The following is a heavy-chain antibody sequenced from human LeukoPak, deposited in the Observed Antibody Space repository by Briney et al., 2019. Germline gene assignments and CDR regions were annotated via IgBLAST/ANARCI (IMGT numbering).Heavy chain of an antibody. CDR1: GYRFTNYW. Sequence: GESLKISCKASGYRFTNYWIGWVRQMPGKGLEWMGIIYPDVSDTRYSPSFQGQVTISADKSISTAYLQWSSLKASDTARYYCARHHSGAWWEYFDYWGQGTLVTVSS. V-gene: IGHV5-51*01. CDR2: IYPDVSDT. J-gene: IGHJ4*02. CDR3: ARHHSGAWWEYFDY. D-gene: IGHD2-15*01.